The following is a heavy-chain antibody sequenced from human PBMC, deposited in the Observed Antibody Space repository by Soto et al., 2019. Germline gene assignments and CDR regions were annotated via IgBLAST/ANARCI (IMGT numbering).Heavy chain of an antibody. CDR2: TSGSGRST. V-gene: IGHV3-23*01. Sequence: EVQGLESGGGLVQPGGALRLSCADSGFTFNTFGMTWVRQAPGKGLEWVSATSGSGRSTYYADSVKGRFTISRDNSTYMVYLQMNSLRVDDTAFYYCAKDLYSCFRSAAGTDFWGQGTLVTVSS. CDR3: AKDLYSCFRSAAGTDF. CDR1: GFTFNTFG. D-gene: IGHD6-13*01. J-gene: IGHJ4*02.